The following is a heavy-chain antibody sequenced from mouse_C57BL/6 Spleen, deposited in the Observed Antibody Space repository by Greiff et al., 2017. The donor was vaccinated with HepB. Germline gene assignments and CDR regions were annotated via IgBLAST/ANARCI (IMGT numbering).Heavy chain of an antibody. J-gene: IGHJ3*01. Sequence: VKLMESGPELVKPGASVKISCKASGYAFSSSWMNWVKQRPGKGLEWIGRIYPGDGDTNYNGKFKGKATLTADKSSSTAYMQLSSLTSEDSAVYFCARLWGKGAYWGQGTLVTVSA. CDR2: IYPGDGDT. V-gene: IGHV1-82*01. D-gene: IGHD1-1*02. CDR1: GYAFSSSW. CDR3: ARLWGKGAY.